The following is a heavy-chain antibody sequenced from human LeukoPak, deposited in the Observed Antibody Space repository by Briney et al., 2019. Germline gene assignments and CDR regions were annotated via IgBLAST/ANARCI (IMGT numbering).Heavy chain of an antibody. CDR1: GYSISSGYY. Sequence: SETLSLTCAVSGYSISSGYYWGWIRQPPGKGLEWIGSIYHSGSTYYNPSLKSRVTISVDTSKNQFSLKLSSVTAADTAAYYCARPCDPYDFWSGPDYWGQGTLVTVSS. CDR3: ARPCDPYDFWSGPDY. J-gene: IGHJ4*02. CDR2: IYHSGST. V-gene: IGHV4-38-2*01. D-gene: IGHD3-3*01.